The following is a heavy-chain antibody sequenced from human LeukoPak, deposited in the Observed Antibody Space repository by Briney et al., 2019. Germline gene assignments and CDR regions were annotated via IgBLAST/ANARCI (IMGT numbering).Heavy chain of an antibody. CDR3: ARAYSSSLYYHFDY. CDR1: GFTFSSYG. J-gene: IGHJ4*02. CDR2: IWYDGSNK. Sequence: GGSLRLSCAASGFTFSSYGMHWVRQAPGKGLEWVAVIWYDGSNKYYADSVKGRFTISRDNSKNTLYLQMNSLRAEDTAVYYCARAYSSSLYYHFDYWGQGTLVTVSS. V-gene: IGHV3-33*01. D-gene: IGHD6-13*01.